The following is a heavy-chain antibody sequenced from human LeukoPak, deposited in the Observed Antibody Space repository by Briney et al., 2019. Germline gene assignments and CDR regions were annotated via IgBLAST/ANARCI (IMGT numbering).Heavy chain of an antibody. CDR2: ISSSGSTI. V-gene: IGHV3-48*03. J-gene: IGHJ4*02. CDR1: GFSFSTYG. CDR3: ARVGAYAAVNW. D-gene: IGHD1-20*01. Sequence: GGSLRLSCAASGFSFSTYGMNWVRQAPGKGLEWVSYISSSGSTIYYADSVKGRFPISRDNAKNSVYLQMNSPRAEDTAVYYCARVGAYAAVNWWGQGTLVTVSS.